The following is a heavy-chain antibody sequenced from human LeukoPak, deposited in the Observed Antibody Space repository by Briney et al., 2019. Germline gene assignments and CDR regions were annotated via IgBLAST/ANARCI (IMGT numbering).Heavy chain of an antibody. CDR3: AKDEGYDPIYYLES. CDR2: LDAGGGNT. CDR1: GFTFYTYA. Sequence: GGSLKLSCAASGFTFYTYAMTWVRQAPGKGLEWVSALDAGGGNTYYADSVKGRFTISRDNSKNMVYLQMNSLSAEDTAVYYCAKDEGYDPIYYLESWGLGTLVTVSS. J-gene: IGHJ4*02. V-gene: IGHV3-23*01. D-gene: IGHD5-12*01.